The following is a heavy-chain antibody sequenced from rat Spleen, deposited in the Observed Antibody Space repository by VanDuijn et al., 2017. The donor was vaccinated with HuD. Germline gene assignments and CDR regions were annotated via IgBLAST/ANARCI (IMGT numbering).Heavy chain of an antibody. D-gene: IGHD3-8*01. V-gene: IGHV5-20*01. CDR3: TRGQSDFDY. CDR1: GFTFSDYY. Sequence: EVQLAEAGGGLVQPGRSLKLSCAASGFTFSDYYMAWVRQAPTKGLEWVASISYDGGSTYYRDSVKGRFTISRDNAKSSLYLQMDSLRSEDTATYYCTRGQSDFDYWGQGVMVTVSS. J-gene: IGHJ2*01. CDR2: ISYDGGST.